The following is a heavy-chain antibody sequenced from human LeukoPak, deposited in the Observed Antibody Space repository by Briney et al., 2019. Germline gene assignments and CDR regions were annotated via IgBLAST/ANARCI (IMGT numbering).Heavy chain of an antibody. CDR3: AGYYGSGSYYNLKNWFDP. CDR1: GGSISTYY. V-gene: IGHV4-59*12. J-gene: IGHJ5*02. CDR2: TYHSGST. Sequence: SETLSLTCTVSGGSISTYYWSWIRQPPGKGLEWIGYTYHSGSTKYNPSLKSRVTISVDTSKNQFSLKLSSVTAADTAVYYCAGYYGSGSYYNLKNWFDPWGQGTLVTVSS. D-gene: IGHD3-10*01.